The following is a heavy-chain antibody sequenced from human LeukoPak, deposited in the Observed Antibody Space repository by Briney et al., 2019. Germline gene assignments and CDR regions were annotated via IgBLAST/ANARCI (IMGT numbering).Heavy chain of an antibody. V-gene: IGHV1-18*01. J-gene: IGHJ4*02. Sequence: GASVKVACKASGYTLTNYGISWVRPAPAQGLEWMGWISGYNGHTNYAQNLQGRLTLTTDTSTSTAYMKLRSLRSDDTAVYYCARCGIIVGGVARPFGACFDYWGQGTLVTVSS. D-gene: IGHD6-6*01. CDR2: ISGYNGHT. CDR3: ARCGIIVGGVARPFGACFDY. CDR1: GYTLTNYG.